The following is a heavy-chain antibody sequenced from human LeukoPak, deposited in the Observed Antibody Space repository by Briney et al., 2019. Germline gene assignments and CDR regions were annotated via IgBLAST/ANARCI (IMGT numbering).Heavy chain of an antibody. CDR1: GYTFTGYY. J-gene: IGHJ3*02. D-gene: IGHD3-22*01. Sequence: ASVKVSCKASGYTFTGYYMHWVRQAPGQGREWMGWINPNSGGTNYAQKFQGRVTMTRDTSISTAYMELSRLRSDDTAVYYCATDSSGPISDAFDIWGQGTMVTVSS. CDR3: ATDSSGPISDAFDI. CDR2: INPNSGGT. V-gene: IGHV1-2*02.